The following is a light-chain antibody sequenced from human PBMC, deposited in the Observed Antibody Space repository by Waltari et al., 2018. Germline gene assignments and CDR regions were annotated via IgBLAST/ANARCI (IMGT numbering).Light chain of an antibody. CDR3: LLYYGGAQV. CDR2: TTN. V-gene: IGLV7-43*01. CDR1: TGAVPRGYN. Sequence: QTVVTQEPSLTVSPGGTVTPTCASSTGAVPRGYNPNWFHQKPGQAPRSLIYTTNNKHPRTPARFSGSLLGGKAALTLSGVQPEDEAEYFCLLYYGGAQVFGGGTKLTVL. J-gene: IGLJ3*02.